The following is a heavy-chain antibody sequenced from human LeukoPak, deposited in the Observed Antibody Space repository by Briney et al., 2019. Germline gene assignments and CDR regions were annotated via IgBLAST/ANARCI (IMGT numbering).Heavy chain of an antibody. CDR3: ARFRQQLVHNWFDP. D-gene: IGHD6-13*01. V-gene: IGHV1-2*02. J-gene: IGHJ5*02. Sequence: ASVKVSCTASGYTFTTYGISWLRQAPGQGLEWMGWINPNSGGTDYAQKFQGRVTMTRDTSISTAYMELSRLRSDDTAVYYCARFRQQLVHNWFDPWGQGTLVTVSS. CDR1: GYTFTTYG. CDR2: INPNSGGT.